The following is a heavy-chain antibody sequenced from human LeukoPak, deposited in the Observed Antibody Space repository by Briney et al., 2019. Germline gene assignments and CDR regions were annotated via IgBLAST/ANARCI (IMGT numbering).Heavy chain of an antibody. D-gene: IGHD5-18*01. CDR1: GGTFSSYA. CDR2: IIPIFGTA. Sequence: SVTVSCKASGGTFSSYAISWVRQAPGQGLEWMGGIIPIFGTANYAQKFQGRVTITADKSTSTAYMELSSLRSEDTAVYYCAREESGYSYGTFDYWGQGTLVTVSS. V-gene: IGHV1-69*06. CDR3: AREESGYSYGTFDY. J-gene: IGHJ4*02.